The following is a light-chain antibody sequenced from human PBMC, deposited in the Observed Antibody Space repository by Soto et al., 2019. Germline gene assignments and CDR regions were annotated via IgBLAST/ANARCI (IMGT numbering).Light chain of an antibody. CDR2: DVS. V-gene: IGLV2-8*01. CDR3: SSCAGSNNLV. J-gene: IGLJ2*01. CDR1: SSDIGGYNY. Sequence: QSALTQPPSASGSPGQSVTISCTGTSSDIGGYNYVSWYQQHPGKAPKLMIYDVSERPSGVPDRFSGSKSGNTASLTVSGLQAEDEADYYCSSCAGSNNLVFGGGTKLTVL.